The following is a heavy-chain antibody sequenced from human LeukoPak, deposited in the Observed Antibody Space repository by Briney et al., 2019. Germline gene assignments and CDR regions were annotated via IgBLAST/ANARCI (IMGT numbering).Heavy chain of an antibody. Sequence: PSETLSLTCTVSGGSISSSSYYWSWIRQPPGKGLEWIGYIYYSGSTNYNPSLKSRVTISVDTSKNQFSLKLSSVTAADTAVYYCARGHGHSSSPLDYWGQGSLVTVSS. CDR1: GGSISSSSYY. CDR2: IYYSGST. V-gene: IGHV4-61*01. J-gene: IGHJ4*02. CDR3: ARGHGHSSSPLDY. D-gene: IGHD6-13*01.